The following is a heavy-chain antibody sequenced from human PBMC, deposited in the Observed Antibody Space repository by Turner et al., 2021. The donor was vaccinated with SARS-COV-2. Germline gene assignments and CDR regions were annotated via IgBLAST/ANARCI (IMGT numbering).Heavy chain of an antibody. Sequence: QLQLQESGPGLVKSSETLSLTCTLSGGSISSNYYWGWIRQPPGKRLEWIGSIYYSGTTYYNPSLRSRVTISVDTSKNQFSLKMSSVTAAETAVYYCASQASSFWYYYFDSWGQGTLVTVSS. CDR2: IYYSGTT. CDR3: ASQASSFWYYYFDS. J-gene: IGHJ4*02. V-gene: IGHV4-39*01. CDR1: GGSISSNYY. D-gene: IGHD6-13*01.